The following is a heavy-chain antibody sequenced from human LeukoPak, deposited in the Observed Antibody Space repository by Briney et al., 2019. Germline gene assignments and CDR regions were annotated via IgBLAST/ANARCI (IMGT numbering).Heavy chain of an antibody. CDR1: GYTFSSYA. V-gene: IGHV1-69*04. CDR3: ARLKHYYYYYGMDV. CDR2: IIPILGIA. J-gene: IGHJ6*02. Sequence: SVKVSCKASGYTFSSYAISWVRQAPGQGLEWMGRIIPILGIANYAQKFQGRVTITADKSTSTAYMELSSLRSEDTAVYYCARLKHYYYYYGMDVWGQGTTVTVSS.